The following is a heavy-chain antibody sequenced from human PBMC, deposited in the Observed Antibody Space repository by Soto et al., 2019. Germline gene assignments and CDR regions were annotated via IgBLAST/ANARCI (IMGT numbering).Heavy chain of an antibody. CDR1: GSTFSLYS. V-gene: IGHV3-21*01. CDR2: ITSSSSYI. J-gene: IGHJ4*02. D-gene: IGHD3-22*01. CDR3: VRARSTDSRPDY. Sequence: KAGGSLRLSCAASGSTFSLYSMIWVRQAPGKGLEWVASITSSSSYIYYEDSLKGRFTISRDNAKNSLFLQLDSLRAEDTAVYFCVRARSTDSRPDYWGQGTLVTVSS.